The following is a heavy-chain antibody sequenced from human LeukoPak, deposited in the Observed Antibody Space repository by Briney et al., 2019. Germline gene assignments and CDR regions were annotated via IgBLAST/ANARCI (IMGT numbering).Heavy chain of an antibody. V-gene: IGHV3-74*01. J-gene: IGHJ4*02. CDR2: INSDRSST. D-gene: IGHD3-10*01. Sequence: PGGSLRLSCAASGFTFSSYWMHWVRQAPGKGLVWVSRINSDRSSTSYADSVKGRFTISRDNAKNTLYLQMNSLRAEDTAVYYCARAPVLLWFGEVDYWGQGTLVTVSS. CDR3: ARAPVLLWFGEVDY. CDR1: GFTFSSYW.